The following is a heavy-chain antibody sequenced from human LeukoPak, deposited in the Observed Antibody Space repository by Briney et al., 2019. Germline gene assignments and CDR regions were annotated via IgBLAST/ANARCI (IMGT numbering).Heavy chain of an antibody. CDR1: GFTFISYA. D-gene: IGHD1-26*01. Sequence: GGYLRLSCAASGFTFISYAMHWVRQAPGKGLEWVAVISYDGSNKYYADSVKGRFTISRDNSKNTLYLQMNSLRAEDTAVYYCARPEVGSFDYWGQGTLVTVSS. V-gene: IGHV3-30-3*01. J-gene: IGHJ4*02. CDR3: ARPEVGSFDY. CDR2: ISYDGSNK.